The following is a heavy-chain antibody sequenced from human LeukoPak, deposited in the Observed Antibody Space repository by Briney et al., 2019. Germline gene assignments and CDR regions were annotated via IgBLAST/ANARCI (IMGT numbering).Heavy chain of an antibody. V-gene: IGHV3-33*01. CDR1: GFTFSSYG. CDR2: IWYDGSNK. Sequence: GRSLRLSCAASGFTFSSYGMHWVRQAPGKGLEWVAVIWYDGSNKYYADSVKGRFTISRDNSKNTLYLQMNSLRAEDTAVYYCARVLYYYDSSGILDYWGQGTLVTVSS. CDR3: ARVLYYYDSSGILDY. J-gene: IGHJ4*02. D-gene: IGHD3-22*01.